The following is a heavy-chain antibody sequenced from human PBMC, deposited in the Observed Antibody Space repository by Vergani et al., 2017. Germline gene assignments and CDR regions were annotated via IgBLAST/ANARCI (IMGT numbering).Heavy chain of an antibody. CDR2: IHPADSDT. Sequence: EVQLVQSGAEVKKPGESVTISCQLSGYIFTNYWIGWVRQMPGKGLEWMGIIHPADSDTRYSPSFQGQVTISVDKSISTAYLQRSSLRASDSAMYYCARLXVRDSSGSKCCVYWVQGTLVTVSS. V-gene: IGHV5-51*01. D-gene: IGHD3-22*01. CDR3: ARLXVRDSSGSKCCVY. J-gene: IGHJ4*02. CDR1: GYIFTNYW.